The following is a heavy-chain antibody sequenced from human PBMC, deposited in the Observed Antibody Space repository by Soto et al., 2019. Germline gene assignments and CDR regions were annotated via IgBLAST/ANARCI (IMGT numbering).Heavy chain of an antibody. D-gene: IGHD3-22*01. V-gene: IGHV4-61*08. Sequence: SETLSLTCAVSGDSISSGGYSWSWIRQPPGKGLEWIGYIYYSGSTNYNPSLKSRVTISVDTSKNQFSLKLSSVTAADTAVYYCARARSYYDSSRLDSWGQGTLVTVSS. CDR2: IYYSGST. CDR3: ARARSYYDSSRLDS. J-gene: IGHJ4*02. CDR1: GDSISSGGYS.